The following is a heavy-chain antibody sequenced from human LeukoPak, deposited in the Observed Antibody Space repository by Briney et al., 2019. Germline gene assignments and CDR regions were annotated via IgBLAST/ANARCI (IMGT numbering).Heavy chain of an antibody. Sequence: SETLSLTCTVSGYSISSGYYWGWIRQPPGKGLEWIGSIYHSGSTYYNPSLKSRVTISVDTSKNQFSLKLSSVTAADTAVYYCARHERRLSYYYDSSGYYQHFDYWGQGTLVTVSS. CDR1: GYSISSGYY. D-gene: IGHD3-22*01. CDR3: ARHERRLSYYYDSSGYYQHFDY. CDR2: IYHSGST. V-gene: IGHV4-38-2*02. J-gene: IGHJ4*02.